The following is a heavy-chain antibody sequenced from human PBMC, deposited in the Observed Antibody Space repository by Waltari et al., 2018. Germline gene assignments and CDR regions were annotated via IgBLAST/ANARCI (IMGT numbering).Heavy chain of an antibody. CDR3: ARDSYDFWSGYSLVYFDY. Sequence: QLQLQESGPGLVKPSETLSLTCTVSGGSISSSSYYWGWIRQPPGKGLEWIGSIYYSGSTYYNPSLKSRVTISVDTSKNQFSLKLSSVTAADTAVYYCARDSYDFWSGYSLVYFDYWGQGTLVTVSS. CDR1: GGSISSSSYY. D-gene: IGHD3-3*01. CDR2: IYYSGST. V-gene: IGHV4-39*07. J-gene: IGHJ4*02.